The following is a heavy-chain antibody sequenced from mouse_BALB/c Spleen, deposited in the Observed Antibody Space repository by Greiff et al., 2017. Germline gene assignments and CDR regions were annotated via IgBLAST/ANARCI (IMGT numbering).Heavy chain of an antibody. CDR2: ISSGGST. CDR3: ARGCITTVKGYYFDY. D-gene: IGHD1-1*01. V-gene: IGHV5-6-5*01. J-gene: IGHJ2*01. CDR1: GFTFSSYA. Sequence: EVQRVESGGGLVKPGGSLKLSCAASGFTFSSYAMSWVRQTPEKRLEWVASISSGGSTYYPDSVKGRFTISRDNARNILYLQMSSLRSEDTAMYYWARGCITTVKGYYFDYGGKGTTLTVSS.